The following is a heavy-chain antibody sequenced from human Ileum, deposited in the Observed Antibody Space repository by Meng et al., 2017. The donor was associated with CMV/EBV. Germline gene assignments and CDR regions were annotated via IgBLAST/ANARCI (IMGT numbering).Heavy chain of an antibody. CDR1: GGSFSGYY. CDR2: INHSGGA. D-gene: IGHD2-2*01. Sequence: SETLSLTCAVYGGSFSGYYWGWIRQSPGQGRGGTGQINHSGGASYNPSLRRRVTISEDTSKNQFSLRLTSVTAADTAIYYCARKYCGSSNCYPFDYWGQGELVTVSS. J-gene: IGHJ4*02. CDR3: ARKYCGSSNCYPFDY. V-gene: IGHV4-34*01.